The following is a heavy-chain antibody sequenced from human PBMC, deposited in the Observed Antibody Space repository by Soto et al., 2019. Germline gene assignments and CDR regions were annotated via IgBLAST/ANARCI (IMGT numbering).Heavy chain of an antibody. CDR1: GFTFDDYA. V-gene: IGHV3-9*01. CDR3: TKDSRPTLITTASYYYYYMDV. CDR2: ISWNSGDI. Sequence: PGGSLRVSCAASGFTFDDYAMHWVRQAPGKGLEWVSGISWNSGDIVYADSVKGRFTISRDNVKNTLYLHMNSLRAEDTALYYCTKDSRPTLITTASYYYYYMDVWGKGTTVTVSS. D-gene: IGHD3-10*01. J-gene: IGHJ6*03.